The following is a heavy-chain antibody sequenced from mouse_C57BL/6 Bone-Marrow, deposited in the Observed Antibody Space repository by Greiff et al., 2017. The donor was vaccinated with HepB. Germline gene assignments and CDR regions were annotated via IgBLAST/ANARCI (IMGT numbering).Heavy chain of an antibody. CDR1: GYTFTSYW. CDR2: IHPNSGST. V-gene: IGHV1-64*01. CDR3: ARETTVVATHWYFDV. J-gene: IGHJ1*03. D-gene: IGHD1-1*01. Sequence: QVQLQQSGAELVKPGASVKLSCKASGYTFTSYWMHWVKQRPGQGLEWIGMIHPNSGSTNYNEKFKSKATLTVDKSSSTAYMQLSSLTSEDSAVYYCARETTVVATHWYFDVWGTGTTVTVSS.